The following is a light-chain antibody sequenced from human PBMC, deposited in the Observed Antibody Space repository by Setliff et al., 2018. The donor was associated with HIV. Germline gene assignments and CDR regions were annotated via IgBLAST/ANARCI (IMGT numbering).Light chain of an antibody. CDR3: TSYTNRHTYV. J-gene: IGLJ1*01. Sequence: QSVLTQPASVSGSPGQSITISCTGTASDVGAYTYVSWYQQYPGKAPKLVIYDVTKRPSGVSDRLSGSKSGNTASLTISGLQAEDEADYYCTSYTNRHTYVFGTGTRSPS. V-gene: IGLV2-14*03. CDR2: DVT. CDR1: ASDVGAYTY.